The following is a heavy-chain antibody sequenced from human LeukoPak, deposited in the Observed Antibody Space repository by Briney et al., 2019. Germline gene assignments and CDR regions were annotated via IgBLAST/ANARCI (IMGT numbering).Heavy chain of an antibody. CDR2: ISAYNGNT. J-gene: IGHJ4*02. CDR3: ARRAGYCSSTSCYTGRFDY. CDR1: GYTFTSYG. D-gene: IGHD2-2*02. Sequence: ASVKVSCKASGYTFTSYGISWVRQAPGQGLEWMGWISAYNGNTNYAQKLQGRVTMTTDTSTSTAYMELRSLRSDDTAVYYCARRAGYCSSTSCYTGRFDYWGQGTLVTASS. V-gene: IGHV1-18*01.